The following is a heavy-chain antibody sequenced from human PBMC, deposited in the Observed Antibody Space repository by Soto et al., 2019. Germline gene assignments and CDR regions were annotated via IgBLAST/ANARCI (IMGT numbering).Heavy chain of an antibody. CDR2: IIPILGIA. CDR1: GGTFSSYT. D-gene: IGHD3-10*01. V-gene: IGHV1-69*08. CDR3: ARDQGFGESTDA. Sequence: QVQLVQSGAEVKKPGSSVKVSCKASGGTFSSYTISWVRQAPGQGLEWMGRIIPILGIANYAQKFQGRVTITADKSTSTAYMEVSSLRSEDTAVYDCARDQGFGESTDAWGQGTLVTVSS. J-gene: IGHJ5*02.